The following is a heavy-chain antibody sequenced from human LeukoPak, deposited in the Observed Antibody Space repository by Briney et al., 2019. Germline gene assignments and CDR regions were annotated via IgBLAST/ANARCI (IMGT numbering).Heavy chain of an antibody. D-gene: IGHD3-22*01. V-gene: IGHV3-23*01. Sequence: GGSLRLSCAASGFTFSNYAITWVRQAPGKGLEWVSTISSSGTNTYYADSVKGWFTISRDNSKNTLYLQMNSLRAEDTAVYYCAKDGHYDSSGFTLQYWGQGTLVTVSS. CDR1: GFTFSNYA. CDR2: ISSSGTNT. J-gene: IGHJ1*01. CDR3: AKDGHYDSSGFTLQY.